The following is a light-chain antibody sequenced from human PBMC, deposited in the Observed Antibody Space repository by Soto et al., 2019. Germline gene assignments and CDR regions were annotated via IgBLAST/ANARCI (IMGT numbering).Light chain of an antibody. CDR3: QQRSNWPIT. CDR2: DAS. Sequence: EIVMTQSPATLSVSPGERATLSCRASQSVSSNLAWYQQKPGQPPRLVIYDASNRATGIPARFSGSGSGTDFTLTISSLEPEDFAVYYCQQRSNWPITFGQGTRLEIK. CDR1: QSVSSN. J-gene: IGKJ5*01. V-gene: IGKV3-11*01.